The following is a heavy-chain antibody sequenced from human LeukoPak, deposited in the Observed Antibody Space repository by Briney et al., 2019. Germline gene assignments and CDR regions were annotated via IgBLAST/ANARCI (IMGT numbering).Heavy chain of an antibody. V-gene: IGHV1-2*02. Sequence: GASVKVSCKASGYTLNDHYTHWVRQAPGQGLEWMGWINPKSGGTNYAQKFQGRVTMTRDTSISTAYMELSRLRSDDTAVYFCFDFSSSNGGSWGQGTLVTVSS. CDR2: INPKSGGT. J-gene: IGHJ5*02. CDR3: FDFSSSNGGS. D-gene: IGHD3-16*01. CDR1: GYTLNDHY.